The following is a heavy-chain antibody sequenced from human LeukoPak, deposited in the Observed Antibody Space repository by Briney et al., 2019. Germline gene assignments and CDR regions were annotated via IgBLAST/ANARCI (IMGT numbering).Heavy chain of an antibody. D-gene: IGHD3-22*01. CDR1: GYTFISYY. CDR2: INLKSGGT. V-gene: IGHV1-2*02. Sequence: ASVKVSCKASGYTFISYYMHWVRQAPGQGLEWMGWINLKSGGTNYAQKFQARVTMTRETSISTAYMELSRLRSDDTAVYYCAREDSTGYSSLDYWGQGTLVTVSS. CDR3: AREDSTGYSSLDY. J-gene: IGHJ4*02.